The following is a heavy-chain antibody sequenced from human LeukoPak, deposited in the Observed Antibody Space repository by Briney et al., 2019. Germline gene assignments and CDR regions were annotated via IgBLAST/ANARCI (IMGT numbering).Heavy chain of an antibody. J-gene: IGHJ4*02. CDR2: IYYSGST. Sequence: PSETLSLTCTVSGGSISSGGYYWSWIRQHPGKGLEWIGYIYYSGSTYYNPSLKSRVTISVDTSKNQFSLKLSSVTAADTAVYYCAREIPGAVFDYWGQGTLVTVSS. D-gene: IGHD1-14*01. V-gene: IGHV4-31*03. CDR1: GGSISSGGYY. CDR3: AREIPGAVFDY.